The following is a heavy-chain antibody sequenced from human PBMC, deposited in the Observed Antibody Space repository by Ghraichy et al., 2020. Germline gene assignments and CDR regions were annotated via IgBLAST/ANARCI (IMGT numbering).Heavy chain of an antibody. Sequence: ASVKVSCKTFGYNFNNYDINWVRLVTGQGLEWMGRMNPNTGKTGNAQKFQGRLTMTRLTSTNTAYMELSSLRSDDTAVYYCARGNLGFPEYVLDYWGQGTQVTVSS. J-gene: IGHJ4*02. V-gene: IGHV1-8*01. CDR2: MNPNTGKT. D-gene: IGHD1-14*01. CDR3: ARGNLGFPEYVLDY. CDR1: GYNFNNYD.